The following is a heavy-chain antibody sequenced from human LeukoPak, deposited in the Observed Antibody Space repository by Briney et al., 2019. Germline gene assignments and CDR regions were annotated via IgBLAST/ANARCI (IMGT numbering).Heavy chain of an antibody. CDR1: GFTFTNYA. CDR3: ARDAFQTSGTYMDY. Sequence: GGSLRLSCAASGFTFTNYAMHWVRQAPGKGLEWVAVISKDGSNKYYTDSVKGRFTISRDNSKNTLCLQMNSLGAEDTGVFYCARDAFQTSGTYMDYWGQGTLVTVSS. D-gene: IGHD3-10*01. V-gene: IGHV3-30-3*01. CDR2: ISKDGSNK. J-gene: IGHJ4*02.